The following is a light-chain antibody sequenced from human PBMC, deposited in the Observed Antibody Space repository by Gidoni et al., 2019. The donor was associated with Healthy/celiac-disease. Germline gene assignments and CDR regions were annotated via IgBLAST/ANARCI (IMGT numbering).Light chain of an antibody. CDR1: QSSSSY. CDR2: AAS. V-gene: IGKV1-39*01. Sequence: DIQTTQSPSSLSASVGDRVTITCPASQSSSSYLNWYQQKPGKAPKRLIYAASSLQSGVPSRFSGSGSRTDFTLTISNLQPEDFATYYCQQSDNTRNTCXGXTKVXIK. CDR3: QQSDNTRNT. J-gene: IGKJ4*01.